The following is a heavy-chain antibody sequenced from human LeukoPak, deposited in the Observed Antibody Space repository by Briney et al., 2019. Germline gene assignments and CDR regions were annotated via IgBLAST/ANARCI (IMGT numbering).Heavy chain of an antibody. CDR1: GGSISSGGYY. Sequence: SETLSLTCTVSGGSISSGGYYWSWIRQRPGKGLEWIGYIYYSGSTYYNPSLKSRVTISVDTSKNQFSLKLSSVTAADTAVYYCARGRGSSWYYYYYGMDVWGQGTTVTVSS. V-gene: IGHV4-31*03. J-gene: IGHJ6*02. CDR3: ARGRGSSWYYYYYGMDV. D-gene: IGHD6-13*01. CDR2: IYYSGST.